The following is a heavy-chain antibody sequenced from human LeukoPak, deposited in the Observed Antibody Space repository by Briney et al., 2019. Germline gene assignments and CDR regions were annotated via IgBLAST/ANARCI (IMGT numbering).Heavy chain of an antibody. J-gene: IGHJ4*02. CDR2: IRYDGSNK. CDR1: GFTFSSYG. V-gene: IGHV3-30*02. D-gene: IGHD3-22*01. Sequence: PGGSLRLSCAASGFTFSSYGMHWVRLAPGKGLEWVAYIRYDGSNKYYADSVKGRFTISRDNAKNSLYLQMNSLRAEDTAVYYCARDYYDSSGYTPVYYFDYWGQGTLVTVSS. CDR3: ARDYYDSSGYTPVYYFDY.